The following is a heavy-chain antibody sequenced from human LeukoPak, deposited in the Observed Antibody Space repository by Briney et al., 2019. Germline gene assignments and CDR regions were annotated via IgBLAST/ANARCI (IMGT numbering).Heavy chain of an antibody. CDR2: ISSSGSTI. D-gene: IGHD3-10*01. CDR3: ARDGVLLWFGETARAFDI. Sequence: GGSLRLSCAASGFTFSSYEMNWVRQAPGKGLEWVSYISSSGSTIYYADSVKGRFTISRDNAKNSLYLQMNSLRAEDTAVYYCARDGVLLWFGETARAFDIWGQGTMVTVSS. V-gene: IGHV3-48*03. J-gene: IGHJ3*02. CDR1: GFTFSSYE.